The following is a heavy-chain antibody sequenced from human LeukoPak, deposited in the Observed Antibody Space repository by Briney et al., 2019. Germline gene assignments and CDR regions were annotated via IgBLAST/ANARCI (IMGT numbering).Heavy chain of an antibody. V-gene: IGHV3-21*01. CDR1: GFTFSSYS. J-gene: IGHJ5*02. Sequence: TGGSLRLSCAASGFTFSSYSMNWVRQAPGKGLEWVSSISSSSSYIYYADSVKGRFTISRDNAKNSLYLQMNSLRAEDTAVYYCARDLIGQNWFDPWGQGTLVTVSS. CDR3: ARDLIGQNWFDP. CDR2: ISSSSSYI. D-gene: IGHD2-8*01.